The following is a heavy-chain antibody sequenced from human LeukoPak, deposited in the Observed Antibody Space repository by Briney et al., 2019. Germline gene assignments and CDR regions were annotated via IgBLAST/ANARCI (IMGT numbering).Heavy chain of an antibody. CDR2: IYSGGST. Sequence: PGGSLRLSCAASGFTVSSNYMSWVRQAPGKGLEWVSIIYSGGSTYYADSVRGRFTISRDNSKNTLYLQMSGLRAEDTAVYYCARALLYYYDSSGYLDFWGQGTLVTVSS. CDR3: ARALLYYYDSSGYLDF. CDR1: GFTVSSNY. D-gene: IGHD3-22*01. V-gene: IGHV3-53*01. J-gene: IGHJ4*02.